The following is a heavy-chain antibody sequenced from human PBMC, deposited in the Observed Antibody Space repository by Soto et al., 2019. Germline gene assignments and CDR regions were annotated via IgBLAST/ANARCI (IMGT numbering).Heavy chain of an antibody. V-gene: IGHV1-8*01. CDR2: MNPNSGNT. Sequence: QVQLVQSGAEVKTPGASVQVSCKASGYTFATYDINWVRQAPGQGLEWMGWMNPNSGNTGYAQKFQGRLTMTRDTALSVAHMELSSLRKEDTVVYYWARSDGYNFNWLDSWGQGTLVTVSA. D-gene: IGHD2-21*01. J-gene: IGHJ5*01. CDR3: ARSDGYNFNWLDS. CDR1: GYTFATYD.